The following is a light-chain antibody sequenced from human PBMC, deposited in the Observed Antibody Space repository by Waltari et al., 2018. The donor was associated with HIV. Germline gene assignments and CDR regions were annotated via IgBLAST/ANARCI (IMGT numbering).Light chain of an antibody. CDR2: EVS. CDR3: SSYTSRNTRV. CDR1: TSDVGGYKY. J-gene: IGLJ1*01. Sequence: QSALTQPASVSGSPGQSITIPCTGTTSDVGGYKYVSWYQQHPDKAPKPVVYEVSNRPSGISIRFSGSKPGNTASLTISGLQAEDEADYYCSSYTSRNTRVFGTGTKVTVL. V-gene: IGLV2-14*01.